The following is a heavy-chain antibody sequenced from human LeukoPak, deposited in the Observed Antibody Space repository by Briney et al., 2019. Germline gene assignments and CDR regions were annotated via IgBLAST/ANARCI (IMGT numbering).Heavy chain of an antibody. Sequence: GGSLRLSCAASGFTFSSYDMHWVRQAPGKGLEWVAFIRYDGSNKQYADSVKGRFTISRDNSKNTLYLQMNSLRAEDTAVYYCAKDVGNYYGSSEYWGLGTLVTVSS. CDR1: GFTFSSYD. J-gene: IGHJ4*02. CDR2: IRYDGSNK. D-gene: IGHD3-10*01. CDR3: AKDVGNYYGSSEY. V-gene: IGHV3-30*02.